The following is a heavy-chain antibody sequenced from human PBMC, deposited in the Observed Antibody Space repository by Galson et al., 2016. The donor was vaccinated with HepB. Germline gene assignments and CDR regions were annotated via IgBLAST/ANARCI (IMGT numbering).Heavy chain of an antibody. CDR2: ISYDASKK. CDR3: AKSPLMFFGELLGYFQH. Sequence: SLRLSCAASGFTFGSYGMHWVRQAPGKGLERVAVISYDASKKHYADSVKGRFTISRDKSMNTLYLQMNSLRAEDTAVYYCAKSPLMFFGELLGYFQHWGQGTLVTVSS. V-gene: IGHV3-30*18. J-gene: IGHJ1*01. CDR1: GFTFGSYG. D-gene: IGHD3-10*01.